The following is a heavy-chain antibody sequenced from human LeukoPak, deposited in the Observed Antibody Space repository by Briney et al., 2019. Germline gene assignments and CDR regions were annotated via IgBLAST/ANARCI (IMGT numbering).Heavy chain of an antibody. CDR2: INAGNGNA. CDR3: ARDSPGIAARPWVF. J-gene: IGHJ4*02. Sequence: ASVKVSCTASGYTFTSYTIYWVRQAPGQRLEWMGWINAGNGNAKYSQKFQDRVTITRDTSASTVYMELSSLRSEDTAVYYCARDSPGIAARPWVFWGQGTLVTVSS. V-gene: IGHV1-3*01. CDR1: GYTFTSYT. D-gene: IGHD6-6*01.